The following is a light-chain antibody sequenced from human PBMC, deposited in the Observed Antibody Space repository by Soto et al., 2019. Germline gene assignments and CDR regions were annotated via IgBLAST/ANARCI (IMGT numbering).Light chain of an antibody. J-gene: IGKJ5*01. CDR2: LGS. Sequence: DIVMTQSPLSLPVTPGAPASISCRSSQSLLHSNGYNYLDWYLQKPGQSPQLLIYLGSNRASGVPDRIIESASGKDFTLKISRVESEDVGVYYRMQAVQTPLITFGQGTRLEIK. CDR3: MQAVQTPLIT. V-gene: IGKV2-28*01. CDR1: QSLLHSNGYNY.